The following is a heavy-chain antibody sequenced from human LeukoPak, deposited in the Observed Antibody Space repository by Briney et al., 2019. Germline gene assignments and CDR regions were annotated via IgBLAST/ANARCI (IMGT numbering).Heavy chain of an antibody. D-gene: IGHD5-24*01. CDR1: GYTFTSYY. Sequence: ASVKVSCKASGYTFTSYYMHWGRQAPGQGLEWMGIIKPSSGSTIYAQKSQGRVTMPRDMSTSTVYMEQRSLRSEDTAVYYCARRRDGYNYVDYWGQGTLVTVPS. V-gene: IGHV1-46*01. CDR2: IKPSSGST. CDR3: ARRRDGYNYVDY. J-gene: IGHJ4*02.